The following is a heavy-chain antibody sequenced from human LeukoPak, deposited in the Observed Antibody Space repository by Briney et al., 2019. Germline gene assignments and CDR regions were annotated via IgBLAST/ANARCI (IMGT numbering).Heavy chain of an antibody. D-gene: IGHD2-2*01. CDR3: ATGQLLLDFDY. J-gene: IGHJ4*02. CDR2: FDPEDGET. V-gene: IGHV1-24*01. CDR1: GYTLTELS. Sequence: ASVKVSCKVSGYTLTELSMHWVRQAPGKGLEWMGGFDPEDGETIYAQKFQGRVTMTGDTSTDTAYMELSSLRSEDTAVYYCATGQLLLDFDYWGQGTLVTVSS.